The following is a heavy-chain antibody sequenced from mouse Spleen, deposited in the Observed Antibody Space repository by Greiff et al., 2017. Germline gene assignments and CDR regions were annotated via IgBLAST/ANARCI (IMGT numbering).Heavy chain of an antibody. CDR2: ISYDGSN. D-gene: IGHD1-1*01. Sequence: EVQLKESGPGLVKPSQSLSLTCSVTGYSITSGYYWNWIRQFPGNKLEWMGYISYDGSNNYNPSLKNRISITRDTSKNQFFLKLNSVTTEDTATYYCAREFPNYYGSSYGYWGQGTTLTVSS. CDR1: GYSITSGYY. J-gene: IGHJ2*01. CDR3: AREFPNYYGSSYGY. V-gene: IGHV3-6*01.